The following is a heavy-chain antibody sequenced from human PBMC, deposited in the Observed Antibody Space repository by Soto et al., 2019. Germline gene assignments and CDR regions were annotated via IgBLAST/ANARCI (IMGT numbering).Heavy chain of an antibody. CDR2: ISGSGGST. CDR3: AKDLLGFLEWLAFDY. J-gene: IGHJ4*02. CDR1: GFTFSSYA. D-gene: IGHD3-3*01. V-gene: IGHV3-23*01. Sequence: EVQLLESGGGLVQPGGSLRLSCAASGFTFSSYAMSWVRQAPGKGLEWVSAISGSGGSTYYADSVKGRFTISRDNSKNPLYLQMNSLRAEDTAVYYCAKDLLGFLEWLAFDYWGQGTLVTVSS.